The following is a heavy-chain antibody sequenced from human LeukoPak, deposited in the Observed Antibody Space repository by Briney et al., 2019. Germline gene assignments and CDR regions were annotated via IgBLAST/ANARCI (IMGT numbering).Heavy chain of an antibody. CDR3: ARDASPYDSGGYYYDAFDI. CDR2: IKEDGSDK. J-gene: IGHJ3*02. V-gene: IGHV3-7*01. Sequence: GGSVRLSCAASGFTFRNYWMTWVRQVPGKGLEWVANIKEDGSDKNYVDSVKGRFTISRDNAKNSLFLRMISLRAEDTAVYYCARDASPYDSGGYYYDAFDIWGRGTMVTVSS. D-gene: IGHD3-22*01. CDR1: GFTFRNYW.